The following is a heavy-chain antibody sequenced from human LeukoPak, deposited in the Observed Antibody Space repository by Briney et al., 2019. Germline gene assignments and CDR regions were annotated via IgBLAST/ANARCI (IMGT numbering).Heavy chain of an antibody. CDR1: GFPVSSNY. J-gene: IGHJ4*02. D-gene: IGHD5-24*01. V-gene: IGHV3-53*01. Sequence: TGESLRLSCSASGFPVSSNYMSWVRQSPGKGLEWVSVIYSGDNAYYAASVKRRFNISRDNSKNTLYLQMNSLRADDAAMYYCSRDSDGGYNHYFDYWGQGTLVTVSS. CDR3: SRDSDGGYNHYFDY. CDR2: IYSGDNA.